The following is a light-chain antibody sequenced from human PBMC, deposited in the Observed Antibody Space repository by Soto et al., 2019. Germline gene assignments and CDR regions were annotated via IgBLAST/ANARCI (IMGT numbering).Light chain of an antibody. CDR3: ISYTTSVTYV. J-gene: IGLJ1*01. CDR1: SSDVGGYNY. Sequence: QSVLTQPASVSGSPGQSITISCTGTSSDVGGYNYVSWYQQHPGKAPKLMISGVSNRPSGVSNRFSGSKSGNTASLTISGLQTEDEADHYCISYTTSVTYVFGTGTKVTVL. V-gene: IGLV2-14*01. CDR2: GVS.